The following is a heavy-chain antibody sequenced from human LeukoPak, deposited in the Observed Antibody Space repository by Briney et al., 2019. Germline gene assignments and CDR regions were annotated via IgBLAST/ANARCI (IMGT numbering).Heavy chain of an antibody. Sequence: GGSLRLSCAASGFTFSSYAMSWVRQAPGKGLEWVSAISGSGGSTYYADSVKGRFTISRDNSKNTLYLQMNSLRAEDTAVYYCAKATPVIWFGAAYFDYWGQGTLVTVSS. CDR3: AKATPVIWFGAAYFDY. V-gene: IGHV3-23*01. CDR2: ISGSGGST. D-gene: IGHD3-10*01. CDR1: GFTFSSYA. J-gene: IGHJ4*02.